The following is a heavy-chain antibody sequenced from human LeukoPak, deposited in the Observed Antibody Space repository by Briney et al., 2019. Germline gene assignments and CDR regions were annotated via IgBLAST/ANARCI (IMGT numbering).Heavy chain of an antibody. D-gene: IGHD1-7*01. CDR2: IYYSGST. V-gene: IGHV4-59*01. CDR3: ARGVVTGTQEL. J-gene: IGHJ4*02. Sequence: PSETLSLTCTVSGGSISSYYWSWIRQPPGKGLEWIGYIYYSGSTNYNPSLKGRVTISVDTSKNQFSLKLSSVTAADTALYYCARGVVTGTQELWGQGTLVTVSS. CDR1: GGSISSYY.